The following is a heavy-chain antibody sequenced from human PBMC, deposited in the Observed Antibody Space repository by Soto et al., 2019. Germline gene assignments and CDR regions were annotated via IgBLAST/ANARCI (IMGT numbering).Heavy chain of an antibody. J-gene: IGHJ4*02. V-gene: IGHV3-23*01. CDR2: ISGSGGST. CDR3: AKGGVLVPAAMSEYFDY. D-gene: IGHD2-2*01. Sequence: GGSLRLSCAASGFTFSSYAMSWVRQAPGKGLEWVSAISGSGGSTYYADSVKGRFTISRDNSKNTLYLQMNSLRAEDTAVYYCAKGGVLVPAAMSEYFDYWGQGTLVTVSS. CDR1: GFTFSSYA.